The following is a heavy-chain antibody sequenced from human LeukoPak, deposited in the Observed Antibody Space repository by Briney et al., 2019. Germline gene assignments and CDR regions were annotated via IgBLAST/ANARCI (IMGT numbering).Heavy chain of an antibody. V-gene: IGHV3-23*01. J-gene: IGHJ4*02. CDR1: GFTFSSYA. CDR3: ARAPSWGGYYFDS. CDR2: ISGSGGNT. D-gene: IGHD6-25*01. Sequence: GGSLRLSCAASGFTFSSYAMSWVRQAPGQGLEWVSGISGSGGNTYYADSVKGRFTISRDNSKKTLYLQMNSLRAEDTAVYYCARAPSWGGYYFDSWGQGTLVTVSS.